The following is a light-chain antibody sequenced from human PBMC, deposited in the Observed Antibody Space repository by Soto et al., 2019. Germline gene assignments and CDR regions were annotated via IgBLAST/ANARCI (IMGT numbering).Light chain of an antibody. CDR1: QGISSY. Sequence: DIQLTQSPSFLSASVGDRVTITCRASQGISSYLAWYQQKPGKAPKLLIYAASTLQSGVPSRFSGSGSGTDFTLTISRLQPEDFATYYCQQLNSYPITFGQGTRLEIK. CDR2: AAS. V-gene: IGKV1-9*01. CDR3: QQLNSYPIT. J-gene: IGKJ5*01.